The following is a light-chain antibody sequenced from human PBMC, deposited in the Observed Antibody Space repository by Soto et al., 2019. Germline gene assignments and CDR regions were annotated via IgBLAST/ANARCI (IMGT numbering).Light chain of an antibody. Sequence: QSVRTKPASVSGSAGRSITISCTGTSSDVGSYNLVSWYQQHPGKAPKLMIYEGSKRPSGVSNRFSGSKSGNTASLTISGLQAEDEADYYCCSYAGSSTYVFGTGTKVTVL. CDR1: SSDVGSYNL. J-gene: IGLJ1*01. V-gene: IGLV2-23*01. CDR2: EGS. CDR3: CSYAGSSTYV.